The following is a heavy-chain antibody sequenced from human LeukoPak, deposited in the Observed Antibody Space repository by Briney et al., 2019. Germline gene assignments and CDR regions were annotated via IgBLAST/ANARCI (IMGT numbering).Heavy chain of an antibody. Sequence: GASVKVSCKASGYTFTSYDINWVRQATGQGLEWMGWMNPNSGNTGYAQKFQGRVTITRNTSISTAYMELNSLRAEDTAVYYCAKFLPTHIVVANYYFDYWGQGTLVTVSS. D-gene: IGHD2-21*01. CDR3: AKFLPTHIVVANYYFDY. V-gene: IGHV1-8*03. J-gene: IGHJ4*02. CDR2: MNPNSGNT. CDR1: GYTFTSYD.